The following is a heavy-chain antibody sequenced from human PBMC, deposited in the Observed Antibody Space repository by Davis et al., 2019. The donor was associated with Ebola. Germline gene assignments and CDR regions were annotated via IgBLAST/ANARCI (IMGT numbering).Heavy chain of an antibody. D-gene: IGHD3-10*01. CDR3: ARLRPKFDFDY. CDR1: GYTFTDYS. CDR2: INPNSGGT. J-gene: IGHJ4*02. Sequence: AASVKVSCKASGYTFTDYSMHWVRQAPGQGLEYLGRINPNSGGTNYAQKFQGRVTMTRDTSISTAYLQWSSLKASDTAMYYCARLRPKFDFDYWGQGTLVTVSS. V-gene: IGHV1/OR15-1*04.